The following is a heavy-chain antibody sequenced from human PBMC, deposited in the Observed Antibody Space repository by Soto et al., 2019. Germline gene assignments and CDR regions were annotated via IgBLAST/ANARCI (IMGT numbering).Heavy chain of an antibody. CDR3: AREGFCSSGSCALYSHDYFGMDV. J-gene: IGHJ6*02. CDR1: GYTFTRYG. V-gene: IGHV1-18*01. Sequence: ASVKVSCKASGYTFTRYGISWVRQAPGQGLEWMGWISAYNGNTNYAQKFQGRDTMTTDTSTSTVYMELRSLTSDDTAVYYCAREGFCSSGSCALYSHDYFGMDVWGQGTTVTVSS. D-gene: IGHD2-15*01. CDR2: ISAYNGNT.